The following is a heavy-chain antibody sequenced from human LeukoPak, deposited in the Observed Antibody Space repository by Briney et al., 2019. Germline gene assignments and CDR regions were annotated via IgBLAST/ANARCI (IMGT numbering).Heavy chain of an antibody. V-gene: IGHV3-74*01. D-gene: IGHD1-26*01. J-gene: IGHJ4*02. CDR2: INEDGSIT. Sequence: GGSLRLSCAVSGFTFRTYWMHWVRQVPGEGLVWVSRINEDGSITNYADSVKGRFSISRDNAKNTLYLQMNSLRAEDTAVYYCGRDLGGRSGYWGQGTLVIVSS. CDR1: GFTFRTYW. CDR3: GRDLGGRSGY.